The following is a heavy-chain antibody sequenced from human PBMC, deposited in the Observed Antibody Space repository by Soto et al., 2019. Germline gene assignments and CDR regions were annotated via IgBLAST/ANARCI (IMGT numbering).Heavy chain of an antibody. J-gene: IGHJ6*02. CDR1: GFTFNNYA. D-gene: IGHD5-12*01. CDR2: IRGDGGIT. CDR3: AKGSRDTGMANYGMDV. Sequence: EVQLLEYGGGLVQPGGSLRLSCAASGFTFNNYAMNWVRQAPGKGLEWVSTIRGDGGITYYADFVNGRFTISRDNSKNTLYLQINSRRTEDTALFYCAKGSRDTGMANYGMDVWGQGTTVTVSS. V-gene: IGHV3-23*01.